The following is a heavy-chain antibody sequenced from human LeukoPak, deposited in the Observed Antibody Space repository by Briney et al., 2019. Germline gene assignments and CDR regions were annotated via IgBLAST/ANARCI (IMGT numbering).Heavy chain of an antibody. V-gene: IGHV1-2*02. CDR1: GYTFTGYY. D-gene: IGHD2-2*01. Sequence: ASVKVSCKASGYTFTGYYMHWVRQAPGQGLEWMGWINPNSGGTNYAQKFQGRVTMTRDTSISTAYMELSRLRSDDTAVYYCARGGSTSDYYYYYMDVWGKGTTVTVSS. J-gene: IGHJ6*03. CDR2: INPNSGGT. CDR3: ARGGSTSDYYYYYMDV.